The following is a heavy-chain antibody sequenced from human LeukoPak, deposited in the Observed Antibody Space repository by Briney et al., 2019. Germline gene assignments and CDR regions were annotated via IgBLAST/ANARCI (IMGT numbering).Heavy chain of an antibody. V-gene: IGHV3-48*03. Sequence: EGSLRLSCAASGFTFSSYEMNWVRQAPGKGLEWVSYISSSGSTIYYAESVKGRFTISRDNAKNSLYLQMNSLRAEDTAVYYCAELGITMIGGVWGKGTTVTISS. J-gene: IGHJ6*04. D-gene: IGHD3-10*02. CDR3: AELGITMIGGV. CDR2: ISSSGSTI. CDR1: GFTFSSYE.